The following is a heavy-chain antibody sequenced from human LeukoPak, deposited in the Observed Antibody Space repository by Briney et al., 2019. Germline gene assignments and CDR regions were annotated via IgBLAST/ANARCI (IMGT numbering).Heavy chain of an antibody. D-gene: IGHD1-26*01. J-gene: IGHJ4*02. Sequence: ASVKVSCKASGYTFTSYDINWVRQATGQGLEWMGWMNPNSGNTGYAQKFQGRVTMTRNTSISTAYMELSSLRSEDTAVYYCARGAPYSGSYYVDYWGQGTLVTVSS. CDR3: ARGAPYSGSYYVDY. V-gene: IGHV1-8*01. CDR2: MNPNSGNT. CDR1: GYTFTSYD.